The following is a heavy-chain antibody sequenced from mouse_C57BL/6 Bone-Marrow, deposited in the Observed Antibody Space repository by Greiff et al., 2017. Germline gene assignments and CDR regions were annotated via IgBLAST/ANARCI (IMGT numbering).Heavy chain of an antibody. CDR3: ARVLY. V-gene: IGHV1-19*01. Sequence: EVQLQQSGPVLVKPGASVKMSCKASGYTFTDYYMNGVKQSHGKSLEWIGVINPYNGGTSYNQKFKGKATLTVDKSSSTAYMELNSLTSKDSAVYYCARVLYWGQGTTLTVSS. J-gene: IGHJ2*01. CDR1: GYTFTDYY. CDR2: INPYNGGT.